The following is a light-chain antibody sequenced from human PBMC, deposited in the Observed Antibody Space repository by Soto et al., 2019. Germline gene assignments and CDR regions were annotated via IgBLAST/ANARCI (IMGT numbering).Light chain of an antibody. CDR1: QDIGKY. CDR2: AAS. Sequence: DIQMTQSPSSLSASVGDRVTITCRASQDIGKYLAWFQQRPGEAPKSLIYAASSLQSGVPSKFSGSGSATDFTLTISSLQPEDFAIYYCQQYNGYPLTFGGGTRVEFK. CDR3: QQYNGYPLT. J-gene: IGKJ4*01. V-gene: IGKV1-16*02.